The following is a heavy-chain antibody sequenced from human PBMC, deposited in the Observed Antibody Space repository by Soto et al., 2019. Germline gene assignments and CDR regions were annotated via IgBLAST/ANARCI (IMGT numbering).Heavy chain of an antibody. CDR1: GFSLSTSGVG. D-gene: IGHD3-3*01. V-gene: IGHV2-5*02. Sequence: SGPTLVNPTQTLTLTCTFSGFSLSTSGVGVGWIRQPPGKALEWLALIYWDDDQRYSPSLKSRLTITKDTSKNQVVLTMTNMDPVDTATYYCAHESRPTSYYDFWSGYLGRFDPWGQGTLVTVSS. J-gene: IGHJ5*02. CDR2: IYWDDDQ. CDR3: AHESRPTSYYDFWSGYLGRFDP.